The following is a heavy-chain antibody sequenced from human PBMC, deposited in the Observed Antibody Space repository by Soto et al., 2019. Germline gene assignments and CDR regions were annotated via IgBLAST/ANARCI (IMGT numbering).Heavy chain of an antibody. J-gene: IGHJ3*02. CDR2: IYHSGST. D-gene: IGHD3-10*01. Sequence: PSETLSLTCAVSGGSISSGGYSWSWIRQPPGKGLEWIGYIYHSGSTYYNPSLKSRVTISVDRSKNQFSLKLSSVTAADTAVYYCARGGVNKTRGHAFDIWGQGTMVTVSS. CDR3: ARGGVNKTRGHAFDI. V-gene: IGHV4-30-2*01. CDR1: GGSISSGGYS.